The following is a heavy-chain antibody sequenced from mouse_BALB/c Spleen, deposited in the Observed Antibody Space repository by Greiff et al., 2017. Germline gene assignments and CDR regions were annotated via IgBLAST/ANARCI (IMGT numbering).Heavy chain of an antibody. D-gene: IGHD3-1*01. J-gene: IGHJ3*01. CDR1: GYTFTSYT. CDR2: INPSSGYT. Sequence: VQLQQSAAELARPGASVKMSCKASGYTFTSYTMHWVKQRPGQGLEWIGYINPSSGYTEYNQKFKDKTTLTADKSSTTAYMQLSSLTSEDSAVYYCARARAPFAYWGQGTLVTVSA. CDR3: ARARAPFAY. V-gene: IGHV1-4*02.